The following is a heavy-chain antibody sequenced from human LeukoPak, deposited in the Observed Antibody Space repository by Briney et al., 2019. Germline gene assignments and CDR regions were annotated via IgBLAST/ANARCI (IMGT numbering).Heavy chain of an antibody. D-gene: IGHD2-2*02. CDR3: ARGSRPLLYFGGWFDP. CDR1: GYTFTGYY. J-gene: IGHJ5*02. CDR2: INPNSGGT. V-gene: IGHV1-2*02. Sequence: GSVQVSCKASGYTFTGYYMHWVRQAPGQGIEWMGWINPNSGGTNYAQKFQGRVTMTRDTSISTAYMELSRLRSDDTAVYYCARGSRPLLYFGGWFDPWGQGTLVTVSS.